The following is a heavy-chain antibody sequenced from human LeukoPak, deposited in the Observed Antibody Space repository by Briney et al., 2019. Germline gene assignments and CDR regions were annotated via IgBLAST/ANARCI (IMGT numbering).Heavy chain of an antibody. CDR3: AREGTAGYYYGMDV. V-gene: IGHV4-59*12. J-gene: IGHJ6*02. CDR2: IYYTGST. D-gene: IGHD6-13*01. CDR1: GGSISSYY. Sequence: SETLSLTCTVSGGSISSYYRSWIRLPPGKGLERIGYIYYTGSTNYNPSIKSRVTISVDTSKNQFSLKLSSVTAADTAVYYCAREGTAGYYYGMDVWGQGTTVTVSS.